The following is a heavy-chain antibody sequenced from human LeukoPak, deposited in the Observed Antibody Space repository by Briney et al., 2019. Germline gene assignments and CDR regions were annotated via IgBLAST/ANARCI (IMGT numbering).Heavy chain of an antibody. CDR2: IIPIFGTA. D-gene: IGHD2-15*01. CDR1: GATFSSYA. CDR3: ARDQYCSGGSCYLAYFDY. J-gene: IGHJ4*02. V-gene: IGHV1-69*05. Sequence: SVKLSCKASGATFSSYAISWVRQAPGQGLDWMGRIIPIFGTANYAQKFQGRVTITTDKSTSTTYMELSSLKSEDTAVYYCARDQYCSGGSCYLAYFDYWGQGTLVSVSS.